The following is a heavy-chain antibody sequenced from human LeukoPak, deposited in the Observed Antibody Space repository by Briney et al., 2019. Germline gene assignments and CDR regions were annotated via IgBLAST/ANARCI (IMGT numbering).Heavy chain of an antibody. CDR1: GGSISSGGYS. J-gene: IGHJ4*02. CDR2: IYHSGST. V-gene: IGHV4-30-2*01. Sequence: PSETLSLTCAVSGGSISSGGYSWSWIRQPPGTGLEWLGYIYHSGSTYYNPSLKSRVTISVDRSKNQFSLKLSSVTAADTAVYYCAREDYGGNSGFDYWGQGTLVTVSS. D-gene: IGHD4-17*01. CDR3: AREDYGGNSGFDY.